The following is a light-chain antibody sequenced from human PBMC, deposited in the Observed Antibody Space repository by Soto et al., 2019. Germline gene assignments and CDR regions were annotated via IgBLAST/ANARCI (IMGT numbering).Light chain of an antibody. J-gene: IGKJ1*01. V-gene: IGKV1-5*01. CDR1: QSISSW. CDR3: QQYNSYRT. Sequence: DIQMTQSPSTLSASVGDRVTITCRASQSISSWLAWYQQKPGKAPKLLIYDASSLESGVPSRFSGSGSGTEFPLTISSLQPDDFATYYCQQYNSYRTCGQGTKVEI. CDR2: DAS.